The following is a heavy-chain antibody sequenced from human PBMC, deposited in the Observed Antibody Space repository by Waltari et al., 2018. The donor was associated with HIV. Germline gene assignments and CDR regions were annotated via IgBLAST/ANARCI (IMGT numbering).Heavy chain of an antibody. CDR1: GFSVSTKY. Sequence: EMQLVESGGGLVQPGESLRLSCAASGFSVSTKYMSWVRQAPGKGLEWGSLIYSGGSTFYAHSVNRRFTISRDNSKNTLYLQMDSLRVEDTAVYYCATTPDYDYGDFWGYWGQGTLVTVSS. J-gene: IGHJ4*02. V-gene: IGHV3-66*01. D-gene: IGHD3-16*01. CDR2: IYSGGST. CDR3: ATTPDYDYGDFWGY.